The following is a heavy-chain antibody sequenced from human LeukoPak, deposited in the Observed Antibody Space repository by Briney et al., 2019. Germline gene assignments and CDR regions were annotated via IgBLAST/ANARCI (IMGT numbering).Heavy chain of an antibody. CDR2: INHSGST. V-gene: IGHV4-34*01. Sequence: SETLSLTCAVYGGSFSGYYWSWIRQPPGKGLEWIGEINHSGSTNYNPSLKSRVTISVDTSKNQFSLKLSSVTAADTAVYYCARGFRRFDPWPGNPGHRLL. CDR1: GGSFSGYY. D-gene: IGHD3-10*01. CDR3: ARGFRRFDP. J-gene: IGHJ5*02.